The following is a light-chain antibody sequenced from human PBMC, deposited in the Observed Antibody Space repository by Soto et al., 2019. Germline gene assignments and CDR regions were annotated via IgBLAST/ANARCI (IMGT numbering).Light chain of an antibody. CDR3: QQYNSWPFT. CDR1: QSVSSN. J-gene: IGKJ4*01. CDR2: GAS. Sequence: EIVMTQSPATLSVSPGERATLSCRASQSVSSNLAWYQQKPGQAPRLLIYGASTRATGIPARFSGSGSGTEFTLTISSLQSEDLAIYYCQQYNSWPFTFGGGTKVEIK. V-gene: IGKV3-15*01.